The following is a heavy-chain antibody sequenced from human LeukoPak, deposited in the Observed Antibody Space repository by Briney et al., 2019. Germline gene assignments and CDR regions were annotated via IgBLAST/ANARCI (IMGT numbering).Heavy chain of an antibody. CDR2: IYTSGST. D-gene: IGHD3-3*01. Sequence: SETLSLTCTVSGGSISSYYWSWIRQPAGKGLEWIGRIYTSGSTNYNPSLKSRVTMSVDTSKNQFSLKLSSVTAADTAVYYCARGIGDFWSGYSDYYGMDVWGQGTTVTVSS. V-gene: IGHV4-4*07. CDR1: GGSISSYY. J-gene: IGHJ6*02. CDR3: ARGIGDFWSGYSDYYGMDV.